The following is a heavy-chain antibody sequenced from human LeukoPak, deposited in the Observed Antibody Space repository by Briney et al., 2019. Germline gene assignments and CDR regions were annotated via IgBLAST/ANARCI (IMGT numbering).Heavy chain of an antibody. D-gene: IGHD5-24*01. J-gene: IGHJ4*02. CDR1: GFTFSSYW. V-gene: IGHV3-74*01. CDR2: TNGDGSST. CDR3: ARSQLGGYFDY. Sequence: PGGSLRLSCAASGFTFSSYWMHWVRQAPGKGLVWVSRTNGDGSSTSYAESVKGRFTTSRDNAKNTLYLQMNSLRAEDTAVYYCARSQLGGYFDYWGQGTLVTVPS.